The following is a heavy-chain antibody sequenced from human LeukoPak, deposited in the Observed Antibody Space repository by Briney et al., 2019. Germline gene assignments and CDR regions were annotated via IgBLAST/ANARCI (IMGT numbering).Heavy chain of an antibody. D-gene: IGHD3-3*01. CDR2: IYYSGST. Sequence: PSGTLSLTCTVSGGSISSGGYYWSWIRQHPGKGLEWIGYIYYSGSTYYNPSLKSRVTISVDTSKNQFSLKLSSVTAADTAVYYCARGAHSYDFWSGSLYYYGMDVWGQGTTVTVSS. CDR3: ARGAHSYDFWSGSLYYYGMDV. V-gene: IGHV4-31*03. J-gene: IGHJ6*02. CDR1: GGSISSGGYY.